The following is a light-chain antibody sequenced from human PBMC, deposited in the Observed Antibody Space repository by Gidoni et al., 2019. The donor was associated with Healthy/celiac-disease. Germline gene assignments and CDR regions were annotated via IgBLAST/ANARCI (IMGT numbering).Light chain of an antibody. J-gene: IGLJ2*01. CDR3: QSYDSSNRDVV. CDR1: SGSIASNY. Sequence: NFMLTQPHSVSESPVKTVTISCTGRSGSIASNYVQWYQQRPGSAPTTVIYEDNQRPAGVPDRFSGSIDSSSNSASLTISGLKTEDEADYYCQSYDSSNRDVVFGGGTKLTVL. CDR2: EDN. V-gene: IGLV6-57*02.